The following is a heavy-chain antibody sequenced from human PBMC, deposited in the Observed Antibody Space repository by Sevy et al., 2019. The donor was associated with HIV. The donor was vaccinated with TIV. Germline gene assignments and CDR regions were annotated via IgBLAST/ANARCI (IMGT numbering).Heavy chain of an antibody. J-gene: IGHJ1*01. CDR3: AKEEAAGITGTTLEYFQH. Sequence: GGSLRLSCAASGFTFSSYGMHWVRQAPGKGLEWVAFIRYDGSNKYYADSVKGRFTISRDNSKNTLYLQMNSLRAEDTAVYYCAKEEAAGITGTTLEYFQHWGQGTLVTVSS. D-gene: IGHD1-20*01. CDR1: GFTFSSYG. V-gene: IGHV3-30*02. CDR2: IRYDGSNK.